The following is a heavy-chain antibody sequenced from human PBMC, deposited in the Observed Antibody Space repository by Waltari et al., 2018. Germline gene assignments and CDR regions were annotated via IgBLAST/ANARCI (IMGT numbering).Heavy chain of an antibody. V-gene: IGHV1-18*01. CDR3: ARERHPLMQVGYLLALDP. CDR2: ISAANGHT. D-gene: IGHD2-21*01. Sequence: QVQLVQSGTEVPKPAASVTFSSRASCSPFRYFCIIWFRQAPGPGLEWMGWISAANGHTNHAQKFLGRLIMTKDTSTTTVYMELKYLTPDDTAVYYCARERHPLMQVGYLLALDPWGQGALVTVSS. J-gene: IGHJ5*02. CDR1: CSPFRYFC.